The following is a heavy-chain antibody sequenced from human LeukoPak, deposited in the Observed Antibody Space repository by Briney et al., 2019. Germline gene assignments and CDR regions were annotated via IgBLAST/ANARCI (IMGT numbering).Heavy chain of an antibody. J-gene: IGHJ4*02. CDR3: AKDSDIVVVPAAFFDY. CDR1: GFTFSSYS. CDR2: ISGSGGST. V-gene: IGHV3-23*01. D-gene: IGHD2-2*01. Sequence: GGSLRLACAASGFTFSSYSMNWVRQAPGNGLEWVSAISGSGGSTYYADSVKGRFTISRDNSKNTLYLQMNSLRAEDTAVYYCAKDSDIVVVPAAFFDYWGQGTLVTVSS.